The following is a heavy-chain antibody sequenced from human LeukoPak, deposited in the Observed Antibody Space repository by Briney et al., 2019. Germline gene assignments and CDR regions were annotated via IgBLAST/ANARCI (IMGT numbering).Heavy chain of an antibody. CDR1: GFAFSNFA. V-gene: IGHV3-30*04. CDR2: VSYEGTIK. Sequence: GRSLRLSCSASGFAFSNFAMHWVRQAPGKGLEWVAVVSYEGTIKYYTDSAKGRFTISRDNSKNTLYLQMNSLRAEDTAVYYCAKGAPDYWGRGTLVTVSS. J-gene: IGHJ4*02. CDR3: AKGAPDY.